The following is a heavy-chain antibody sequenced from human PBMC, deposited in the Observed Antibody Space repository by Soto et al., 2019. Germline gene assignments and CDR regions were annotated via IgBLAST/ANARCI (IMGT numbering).Heavy chain of an antibody. J-gene: IGHJ3*02. Sequence: QVQLQESGPGLVKPSQTLSLTCTVSGGSISSGGYYWSWIHQPPGKGLEWIGYIYYSGRTYYTPSLMRRVTISVDTSKNQVSLKLNSVTAADTAVYYCARDGNSSDRRGYYDAGDYAVDIWGQGTMVTVSS. CDR3: ARDGNSSDRRGYYDAGDYAVDI. CDR2: IYYSGRT. CDR1: GGSISSGGYY. D-gene: IGHD3-22*01. V-gene: IGHV4-31*03.